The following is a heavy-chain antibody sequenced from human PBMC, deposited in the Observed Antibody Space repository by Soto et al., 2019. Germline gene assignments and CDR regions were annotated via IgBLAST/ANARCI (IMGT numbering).Heavy chain of an antibody. D-gene: IGHD2-15*01. Sequence: ASVKVSCKASGYTFTSYNMHWVRQAPGQGLEWMGIINPSGGSTSYAQKFQGRVTMTRDTPTSTVYMELSSLRSEDTAVYYCARAYCSGGSCYSVAFDYWGQGTLVTVSS. V-gene: IGHV1-46*01. CDR3: ARAYCSGGSCYSVAFDY. CDR2: INPSGGST. J-gene: IGHJ4*02. CDR1: GYTFTSYN.